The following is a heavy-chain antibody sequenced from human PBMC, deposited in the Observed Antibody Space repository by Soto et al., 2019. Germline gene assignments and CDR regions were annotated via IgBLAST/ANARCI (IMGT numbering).Heavy chain of an antibody. CDR3: TTDYLTRFGMASLY. D-gene: IGHD3-3*01. CDR2: IKTKPDGGTT. V-gene: IGHV3-15*07. CDR1: GFTFTNAW. Sequence: PGGSLRLSCAASGFTFTNAWMNWFRQAPGKGLEWVGHIKTKPDGGTTGYAAPVKGRFTISRDDSKNTLSLQMNSLKTEDTAVYYCTTDYLTRFGMASLYWGQGTLVTVSS. J-gene: IGHJ4*02.